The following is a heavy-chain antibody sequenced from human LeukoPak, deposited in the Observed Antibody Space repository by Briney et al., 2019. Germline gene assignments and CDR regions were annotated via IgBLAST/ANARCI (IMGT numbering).Heavy chain of an antibody. J-gene: IGHJ4*02. CDR1: GFTFSSYA. V-gene: IGHV3-30*04. D-gene: IGHD6-19*01. CDR2: ISYDGSNK. CDR3: ARARNGWYTGEFDY. Sequence: GGSLRLSCAASGFTFSSYAMHWVRQAPGKGLEWVAVISYDGSNKYYADSVKGRFTTSRDNSKNTLYLQMNSLRAEDTAVYYCARARNGWYTGEFDYWGQGTLVTVSS.